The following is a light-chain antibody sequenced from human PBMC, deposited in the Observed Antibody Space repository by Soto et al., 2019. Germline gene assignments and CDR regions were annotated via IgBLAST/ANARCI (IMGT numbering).Light chain of an antibody. CDR1: QSVSSN. CDR2: GAS. CDR3: QQYNNWPLT. J-gene: IGKJ4*01. Sequence: EVVMTQSPATLSVPLGDRATLSCRASQSVSSNLAWYQQKPGQGPRLLIYGASTRATGIPARFSGSGSGTEFTLTISSLQSEDFAVYSCQQYNNWPLTFGGGTKVDIK. V-gene: IGKV3-15*01.